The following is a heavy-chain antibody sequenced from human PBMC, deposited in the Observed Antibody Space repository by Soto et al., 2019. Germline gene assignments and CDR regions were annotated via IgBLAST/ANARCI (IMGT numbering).Heavy chain of an antibody. Sequence: QVQLVQSGGGLVKPGGSLRLSCAASGFKFSDYHMSWIRQAQGKGLEWISYISSSGSYTKYIDSVKGRFTISRDNARSSLYLQMDSLRGEDTAVYYCACVAPTIFGAQFHHNLVDVWGQGTTVTVAS. J-gene: IGHJ6*02. CDR2: ISSSGSYT. V-gene: IGHV3-11*06. CDR1: GFKFSDYH. D-gene: IGHD3-3*01. CDR3: ACVAPTIFGAQFHHNLVDV.